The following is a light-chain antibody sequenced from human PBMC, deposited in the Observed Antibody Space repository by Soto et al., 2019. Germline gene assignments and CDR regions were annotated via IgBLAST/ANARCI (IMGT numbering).Light chain of an antibody. CDR2: YAS. CDR3: QHYSNWPPT. J-gene: IGKJ3*01. V-gene: IGKV3-15*01. Sequence: EVVMTQSRATLSVSPGERVTLSCRASESVHRNLAWYQQKPGQGPSLLIYYASTRATGVPDRFTGSGSGTEFTLTISSLQSEDFGVYHCQHYSNWPPTFGPGTKVEIK. CDR1: ESVHRN.